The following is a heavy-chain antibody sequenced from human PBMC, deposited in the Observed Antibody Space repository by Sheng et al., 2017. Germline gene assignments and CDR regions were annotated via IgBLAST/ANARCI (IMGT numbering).Heavy chain of an antibody. CDR2: IYYSGST. J-gene: IGHJ4*02. V-gene: IGHV4-39*07. Sequence: QLQLQESGPGLVKPSETLSLTYTVSGGSISSSSYYWGWIRQPPGKGLEWIGSIYYSGSTYYNPSLKSRVTISVDTSKNQFSLKLSSVTAADTAVYYCARQGFLEWLLLLDYWGQGTLVTVSS. CDR3: ARQGFLEWLLLLDY. D-gene: IGHD3-3*01. CDR1: GGSISSSSYY.